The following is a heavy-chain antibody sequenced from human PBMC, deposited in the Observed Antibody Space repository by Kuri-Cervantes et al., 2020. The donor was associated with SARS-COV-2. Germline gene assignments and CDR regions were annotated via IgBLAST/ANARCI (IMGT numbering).Heavy chain of an antibody. CDR3: VKGRQISIVGAIGVGDAFDI. D-gene: IGHD1-26*01. Sequence: GESLKISCVASGFTFSNYAIHWVRQAPGKGLEWVSAISGSGGDTYYADSVKGRFTISRDSSKNAVYLQMNSLRADDTAVYYCVKGRQISIVGAIGVGDAFDIWGQGTMVTVSS. J-gene: IGHJ3*02. CDR2: ISGSGGDT. V-gene: IGHV3-23*01. CDR1: GFTFSNYA.